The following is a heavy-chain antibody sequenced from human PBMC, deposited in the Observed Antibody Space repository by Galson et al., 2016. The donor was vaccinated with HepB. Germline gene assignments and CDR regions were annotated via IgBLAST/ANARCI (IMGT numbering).Heavy chain of an antibody. V-gene: IGHV3-15*07. CDR2: IKSKTDGETT. Sequence: SLRLSCAASGFTFSNAWMNWVRQAPGKGLEWVGRIKSKTDGETTDYAAPVKGRFTISRDDSKNTLYLQINSLKTEDTAVYHCSTARVGASTRGAFDIWGQGTMVTVSS. CDR3: STARVGASTRGAFDI. J-gene: IGHJ3*02. D-gene: IGHD1-26*01. CDR1: GFTFSNAW.